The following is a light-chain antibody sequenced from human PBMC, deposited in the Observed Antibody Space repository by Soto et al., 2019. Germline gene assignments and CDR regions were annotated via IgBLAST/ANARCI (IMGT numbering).Light chain of an antibody. CDR2: GVS. CDR3: QQYGSSPRT. J-gene: IGKJ1*01. CDR1: QSVTSTY. Sequence: EIVLTQSPGTLSLSPGDRATLSCRASQSVTSTYLAWYQQEPGQAPRLLIYGVSSRATGIPDRFSGSGSGTASPLPISRLEPEDFAVYYCQQYGSSPRTFGQGTKVEIK. V-gene: IGKV3-20*01.